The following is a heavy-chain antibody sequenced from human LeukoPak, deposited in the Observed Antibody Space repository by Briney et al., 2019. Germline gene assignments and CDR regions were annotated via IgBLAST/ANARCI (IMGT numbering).Heavy chain of an antibody. CDR3: ARSCYGSGSYCNWFDP. CDR1: GFTVSSNY. D-gene: IGHD3-10*01. V-gene: IGHV3-53*01. Sequence: GGSLRLSCAASGFTVSSNYMSWVRQAPGKGLEWVSVIYSGGSTYYADSVKGRFTISRDNSKNTLYLQMNSLRAEGTAVYYCARSCYGSGSYCNWFDPWGQGTLVTVSS. CDR2: IYSGGST. J-gene: IGHJ5*02.